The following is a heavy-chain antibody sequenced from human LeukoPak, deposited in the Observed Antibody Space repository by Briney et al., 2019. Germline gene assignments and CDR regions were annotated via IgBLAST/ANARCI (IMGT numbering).Heavy chain of an antibody. CDR2: IRDKANSYAT. CDR1: GFTFSGSA. J-gene: IGHJ4*02. CDR3: AKDSLYYDILTGYSRGFLDY. D-gene: IGHD3-9*01. Sequence: GGSLRLSCAASGFTFSGSAMHWVRQASGKGLEWVGRIRDKANSYATLYDVSVKGRFTISRDNSKNTLYLQMNSLRAEDTAVYYCAKDSLYYDILTGYSRGFLDYWGQGTLVTVSS. V-gene: IGHV3-73*01.